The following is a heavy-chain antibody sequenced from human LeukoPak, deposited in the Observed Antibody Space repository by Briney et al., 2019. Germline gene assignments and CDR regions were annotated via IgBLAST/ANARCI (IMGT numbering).Heavy chain of an antibody. D-gene: IGHD5-12*01. CDR3: ARHGYSGYDSGDAFDI. J-gene: IGHJ3*02. Sequence: SETLSLTCTVSGCSITSSSYYWGWIPQPPGQGLEWIGSIYYSGRTYYHPSLRSRVTISVDSSKNQFALKLSSVTGADTAVYYCARHGYSGYDSGDAFDIWGQGTMVTVSS. V-gene: IGHV4-39*01. CDR2: IYYSGRT. CDR1: GCSITSSSYY.